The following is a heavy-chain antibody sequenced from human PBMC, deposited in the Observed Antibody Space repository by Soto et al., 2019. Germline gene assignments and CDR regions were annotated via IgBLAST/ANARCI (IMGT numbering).Heavy chain of an antibody. V-gene: IGHV4-4*07. J-gene: IGHJ5*02. CDR1: GGSISSYY. CDR3: ARRACYTAEAGICWFDP. CDR2: IYTSGST. D-gene: IGHD6-13*01. Sequence: SETLSLTCTVSGGSISSYYWSWIRQPAGKGLEWIGRIYTSGSTNYNPSLKSRVTMSVDTSKNQFSLKLSSVTAADTAVYYCARRACYTAEAGICWFDPWGQGTLVTVSS.